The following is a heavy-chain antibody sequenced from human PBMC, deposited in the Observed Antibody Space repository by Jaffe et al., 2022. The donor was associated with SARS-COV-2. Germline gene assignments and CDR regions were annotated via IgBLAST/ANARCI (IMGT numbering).Heavy chain of an antibody. CDR3: AKDRSSSYSYGSSNDY. CDR2: ISYDGSNK. CDR1: GFTFSSYG. V-gene: IGHV3-30*18. J-gene: IGHJ4*02. D-gene: IGHD5-18*01. Sequence: QVQLVESGGGVVQPGRSLRLSCAASGFTFSSYGMHWVRQAPGKGLEWVAVISYDGSNKYYADSVKGRFTISRDNSKNTLYLQMNSLRAEDTAVYYCAKDRSSSYSYGSSNDYWGQGTLVTVSS.